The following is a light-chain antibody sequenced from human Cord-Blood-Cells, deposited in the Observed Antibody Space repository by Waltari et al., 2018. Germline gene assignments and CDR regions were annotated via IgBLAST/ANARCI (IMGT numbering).Light chain of an antibody. CDR2: KAS. CDR3: QQYNSYSRT. J-gene: IGKJ1*01. V-gene: IGKV1-5*03. Sequence: STLSASVGDRVTITCRASQSISSWLAWYQQKPGKAPKLLIYKASSLESGVPSRFSGSGSGTEFTLTISSLKPDDFATYYCQQYNSYSRTFGQGTKVEIK. CDR1: QSISSW.